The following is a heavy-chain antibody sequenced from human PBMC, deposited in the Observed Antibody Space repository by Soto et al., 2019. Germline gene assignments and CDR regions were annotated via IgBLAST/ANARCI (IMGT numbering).Heavy chain of an antibody. V-gene: IGHV3-30*18. CDR2: IAYDGNEK. CDR3: GKDVGDYVPYYYGVDV. Sequence: QVQLVESGGGVVQPGTSLRLSCAASGFTFKTHVMHWVRQAPGKGLEWMAVIAYDGNEKFYADSVKGRFTISRDNSKNALYLQRNTLRNEDTAVYYCGKDVGDYVPYYYGVDVWGQGTTVTVSS. J-gene: IGHJ6*02. D-gene: IGHD1-26*01. CDR1: GFTFKTHV.